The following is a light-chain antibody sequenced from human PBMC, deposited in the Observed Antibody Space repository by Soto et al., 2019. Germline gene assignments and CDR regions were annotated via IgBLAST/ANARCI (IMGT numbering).Light chain of an antibody. J-gene: IGKJ5*01. V-gene: IGKV3-11*01. CDR1: QSVSSY. CDR2: DAS. Sequence: EIVLTQSPATLSLSPGERATLSCRASQSVSSYLAWYQQKPGQAPRLLIYDASNRATGIPARFSGSGSGTEFTLTISSLEPEDFAVYYCQQRSNWPPGFGQGTRLEIK. CDR3: QQRSNWPPG.